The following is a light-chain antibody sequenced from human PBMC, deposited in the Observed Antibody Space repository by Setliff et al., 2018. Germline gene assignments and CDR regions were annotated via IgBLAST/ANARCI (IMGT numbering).Light chain of an antibody. V-gene: IGLV2-8*01. CDR2: EVN. CDR1: SSDVGTYNF. J-gene: IGLJ1*01. Sequence: LTQPPSASGSPGQSVTISCTGTSSDVGTYNFVAWYQQHPGKAPKLMIYEVNKRPSGVPDRFSGSKSGNTASLTVSGLQAEDEADYYCSSYAGSYIYVVGTGTKV. CDR3: SSYAGSYIYV.